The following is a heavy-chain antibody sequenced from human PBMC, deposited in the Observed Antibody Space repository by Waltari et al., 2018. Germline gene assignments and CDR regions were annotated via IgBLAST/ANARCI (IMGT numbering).Heavy chain of an antibody. J-gene: IGHJ5*02. CDR3: ARLSYHIVTGYGWFDP. CDR1: GGSISRDRYS. CDR2: ISYSGST. Sequence: QLQLQESGPGLVKPSETLSLTCTVSGGSISRDRYSWRWNRQPPGKGLEWIGIISYSGSTYYNPSLKSRVTISVDTSKNQFSLKLSSVTAADTAVYYCARLSYHIVTGYGWFDPWGLGTLVTVSS. D-gene: IGHD3-9*01. V-gene: IGHV4-39*01.